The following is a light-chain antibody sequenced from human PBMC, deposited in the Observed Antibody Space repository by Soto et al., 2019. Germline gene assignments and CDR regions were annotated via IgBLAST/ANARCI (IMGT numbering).Light chain of an antibody. V-gene: IGKV4-1*01. CDR2: WAS. CDR1: QSVLYSPNNKNY. J-gene: IGKJ1*01. Sequence: DIVMTQSPDSLAVSLGERATINCKSSQSVLYSPNNKNYLAWYQQKPGQPPKLLVYWASTRESGVPDRFSGSGSETDFTLTINSLQAEDVAVYYCQQYISAPQTFGQGTKVEIK. CDR3: QQYISAPQT.